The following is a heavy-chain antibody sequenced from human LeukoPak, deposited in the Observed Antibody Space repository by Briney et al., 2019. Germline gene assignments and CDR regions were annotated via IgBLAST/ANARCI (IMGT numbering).Heavy chain of an antibody. CDR2: MNPNSGNT. D-gene: IGHD1-26*01. CDR3: ASGLARRWELLGH. Sequence: RASVKVSCKASGYTFTSYDINWVRQATGQGLEWMGWMNPNSGNTGYAQKFQGRVTMTRNTSISTAYMELSSLRSEDTAVYYCASGLARRWELLGHWGQGTLVTVSS. CDR1: GYTFTSYD. J-gene: IGHJ4*02. V-gene: IGHV1-8*01.